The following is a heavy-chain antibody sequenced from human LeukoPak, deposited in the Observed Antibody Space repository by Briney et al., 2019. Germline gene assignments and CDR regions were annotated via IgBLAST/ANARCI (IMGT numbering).Heavy chain of an antibody. J-gene: IGHJ5*02. D-gene: IGHD2-2*01. CDR2: IRPDGDDK. Sequence: GGSLRLSCAVSGFMFRDYWMAWVRQAPGKGLEWVANIRPDGDDKYYVESVRGRFTISRDNAQNSLFLQMDSLRVEDSAVYHCGRWGITAALDRWGQGTLVSVSS. V-gene: IGHV3-7*01. CDR1: GFMFRDYW. CDR3: GRWGITAALDR.